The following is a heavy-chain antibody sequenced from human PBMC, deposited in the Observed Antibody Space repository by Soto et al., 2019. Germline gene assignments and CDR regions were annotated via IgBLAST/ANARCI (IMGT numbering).Heavy chain of an antibody. CDR1: GFPFSGYA. Sequence: EVQLLESGGGLVQPGGSLRLSCAASGFPFSGYAINWVRQAPGKGLEWVSIISGIGSSTNYADSVKGRFTISRDNSRDTVHLQMNSLRAEDTAVYYCAKSYYGDYDHRLLLDNWGQGTLVTVSS. V-gene: IGHV3-23*01. CDR3: AKSYYGDYDHRLLLDN. CDR2: ISGIGSST. J-gene: IGHJ4*02. D-gene: IGHD4-17*01.